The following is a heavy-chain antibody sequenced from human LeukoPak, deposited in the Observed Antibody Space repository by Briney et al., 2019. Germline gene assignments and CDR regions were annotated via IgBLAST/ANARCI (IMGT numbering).Heavy chain of an antibody. V-gene: IGHV3-48*03. CDR2: ISSSGITI. D-gene: IGHD3-10*01. J-gene: IGHJ4*02. Sequence: PGGSLRLSCAASGFTFSNNEMNWVRQAPGKGLEWVSYISSSGITIYYADSVKGRFTISRDNAKKSLYLQMNSLRAEDTALYYCARRDYYGSGSPDFWGQGTLVTVSS. CDR1: GFTFSNNE. CDR3: ARRDYYGSGSPDF.